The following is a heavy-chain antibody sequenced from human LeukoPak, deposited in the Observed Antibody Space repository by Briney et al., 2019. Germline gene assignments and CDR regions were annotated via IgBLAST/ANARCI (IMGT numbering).Heavy chain of an antibody. J-gene: IGHJ4*02. CDR2: INSDGSST. Sequence: GGSLRLSCAASGFTFSSYWMHWVRQAPGKGLVWVPRINSDGSSTSYADSVKGRFTISRDNAKNTLYLQMNSLRAEDTAVYYCVLGYCSSTSCLPQFGYWGQGTLVTVSS. D-gene: IGHD2-2*01. CDR3: VLGYCSSTSCLPQFGY. CDR1: GFTFSSYW. V-gene: IGHV3-74*01.